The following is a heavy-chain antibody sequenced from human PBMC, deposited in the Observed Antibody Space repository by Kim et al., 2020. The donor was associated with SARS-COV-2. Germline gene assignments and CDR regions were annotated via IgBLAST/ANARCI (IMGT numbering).Heavy chain of an antibody. CDR3: ARDPRPYCSSTSCHGPSYYYYGMDV. J-gene: IGHJ6*02. Sequence: ASVKVSCKASGYTFTGYYMHWVRQAPGQGLEWMGWINPNSGGTNYAQKFQGWVTMTRDTSISTAYMELSRLRSDDTAVYYCARDPRPYCSSTSCHGPSYYYYGMDVWGQGTTVTVSS. V-gene: IGHV1-2*04. CDR2: INPNSGGT. D-gene: IGHD2-2*01. CDR1: GYTFTGYY.